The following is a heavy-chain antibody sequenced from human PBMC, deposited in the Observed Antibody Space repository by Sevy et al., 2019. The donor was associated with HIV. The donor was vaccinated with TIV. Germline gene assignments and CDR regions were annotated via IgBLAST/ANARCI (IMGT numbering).Heavy chain of an antibody. Sequence: GGSLRLSCAASGFAFSDHYVDWVRQAPGKGLEWVGRIRNRPNRYTTEYAASVEGRFTISRDDSRHSLYLQMNSLKTEDSAVYYCVRGPNSGVGGCQQISPYYLEVWGIGATVTVSS. D-gene: IGHD2-21*01. CDR2: IRNRPNRYTT. CDR3: VRGPNSGVGGCQQISPYYLEV. J-gene: IGHJ6*03. V-gene: IGHV3-72*01. CDR1: GFAFSDHY.